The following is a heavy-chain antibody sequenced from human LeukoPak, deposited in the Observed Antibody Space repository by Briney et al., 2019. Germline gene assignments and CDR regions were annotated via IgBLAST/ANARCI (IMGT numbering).Heavy chain of an antibody. CDR2: IKEDESQR. J-gene: IGHJ4*02. CDR1: GFSFSGYW. V-gene: IGHV3-7*01. CDR3: ARSRGWHLDQL. Sequence: TGGSLRLSCAASGFSFSGYWMTWVRQAPEKGLEWKGLEWVANIKEDESQRYYVDSVKGRFTISRDNTKNSLYLQMNSLRVEDTALYYCARSRGWHLDQLWGQGTLVTVSS. D-gene: IGHD5-24*01.